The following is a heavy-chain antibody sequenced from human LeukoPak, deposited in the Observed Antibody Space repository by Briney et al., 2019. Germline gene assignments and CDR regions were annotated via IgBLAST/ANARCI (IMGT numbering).Heavy chain of an antibody. J-gene: IGHJ6*02. CDR1: GFTFSDYY. V-gene: IGHV3-11*01. CDR3: ARVTDYYYYGMDV. CDR2: ISSSGSTI. Sequence: GGSLRLSCAASGFTFSDYYMSCVRQAPGKGLEWVSYISSSGSTIYYADSVKGRFTISRDNAKNPLYLQMNSLKAGDTAVYYCARVTDYYYYGMDVCGQGATVTVSS. D-gene: IGHD2-21*02.